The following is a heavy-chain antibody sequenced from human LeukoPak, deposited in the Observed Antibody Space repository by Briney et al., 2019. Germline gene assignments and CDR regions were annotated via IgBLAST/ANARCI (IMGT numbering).Heavy chain of an antibody. D-gene: IGHD2-15*01. CDR1: GFTFSSYW. Sequence: GGSLRLSCAASGFTFSSYWMHWVRQAPGKRLVWVSRINSDGSSTSYADSVKGRFTISRDNAKNTLYLQMNSLRAEDTAVYYCARGYCSGGSCYYFDYWGQGTLVTVSS. CDR3: ARGYCSGGSCYYFDY. CDR2: INSDGSST. J-gene: IGHJ4*02. V-gene: IGHV3-74*01.